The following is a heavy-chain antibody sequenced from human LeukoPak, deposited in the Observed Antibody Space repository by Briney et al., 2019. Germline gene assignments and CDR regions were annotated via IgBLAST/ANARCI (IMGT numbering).Heavy chain of an antibody. V-gene: IGHV3-11*04. J-gene: IGHJ4*02. CDR2: ISSSGSTI. D-gene: IGHD3-22*01. Sequence: PGGSLRLSCAASGFTFSDYYMSWIRQAPGKGLEWVSYISSSGSTIYYADSVKGRFTISRDNAKNSLYLQMNSLRAEDTAVYYCARDLLNSVDYYYDSSAYYGWGQGTLVIVSS. CDR3: ARDLLNSVDYYYDSSAYYG. CDR1: GFTFSDYY.